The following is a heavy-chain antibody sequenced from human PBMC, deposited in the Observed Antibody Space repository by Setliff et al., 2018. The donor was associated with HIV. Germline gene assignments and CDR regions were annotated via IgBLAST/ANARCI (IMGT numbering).Heavy chain of an antibody. V-gene: IGHV1-69*13. CDR3: ATSPRGTYYDILSGRPRGWFDP. CDR1: GGTFSSYA. D-gene: IGHD3-9*01. Sequence: GASVKVSCKVSGGTFSSYAITWVRQAPGQGPEWMGGIIPIYGTPNYAQRFQGRVTITADESTSTAYMDLSSLTSDDTAVYYCATSPRGTYYDILSGRPRGWFDPWGQGTLVTVSS. J-gene: IGHJ5*02. CDR2: IIPIYGTP.